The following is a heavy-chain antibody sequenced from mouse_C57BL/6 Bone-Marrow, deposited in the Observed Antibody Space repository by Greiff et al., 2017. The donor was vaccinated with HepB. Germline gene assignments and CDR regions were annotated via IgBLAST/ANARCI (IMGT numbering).Heavy chain of an antibody. CDR2: IDPNSGGT. CDR3: ARGIYYGNPLFLGDY. CDR1: GYTFTSYW. V-gene: IGHV1-72*01. D-gene: IGHD2-1*01. Sequence: QVQLQQPGAELVKPGASVKLSCKASGYTFTSYWMHWVKQRPGRGLEWIGRIDPNSGGTKYNEKFKSKATLTVDKPSSTAYMQLSSLTSEDSAVYYCARGIYYGNPLFLGDYWGQGTSVTVSS. J-gene: IGHJ4*01.